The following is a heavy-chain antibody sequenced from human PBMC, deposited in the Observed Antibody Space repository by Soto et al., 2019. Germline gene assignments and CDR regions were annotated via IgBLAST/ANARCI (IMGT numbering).Heavy chain of an antibody. CDR2: IYYSGST. CDR1: GASISSYY. V-gene: IGHV4-59*01. D-gene: IGHD3-10*01. Sequence: SETLSLTCTVSGASISSYYWSWIRQPPGKGLEWIGFIYYSGSTNYNPSLKSRVTMSVDTSKSQFSLKLTSVTAADTAVYYCVREASLLGSVWFGLDPWGQGTLVTVSS. CDR3: VREASLLGSVWFGLDP. J-gene: IGHJ5*02.